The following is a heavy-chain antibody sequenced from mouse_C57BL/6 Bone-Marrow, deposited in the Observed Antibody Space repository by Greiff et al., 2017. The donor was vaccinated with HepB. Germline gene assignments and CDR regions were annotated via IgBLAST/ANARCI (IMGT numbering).Heavy chain of an antibody. J-gene: IGHJ1*03. D-gene: IGHD1-1*01. CDR3: TYYYGRYWYFDV. Sequence: QVHVKQSGAELARPGASVKLSCKASGYTFTSYGISWVKQRTGQGLEWIGEIYPRSGNTYYNEKFKGKATLTADKSSSTAYMELRSLTSEDSAVYFCTYYYGRYWYFDVWGTGTTVTVSS. CDR1: GYTFTSYG. V-gene: IGHV1-81*01. CDR2: IYPRSGNT.